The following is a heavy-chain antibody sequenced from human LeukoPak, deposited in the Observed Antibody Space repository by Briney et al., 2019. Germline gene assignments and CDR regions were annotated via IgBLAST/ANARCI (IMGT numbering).Heavy chain of an antibody. CDR2: IYSGGST. CDR3: ATGVVWGSSDY. Sequence: GGSLRLSCAASGFTVSSNYMSWVRQPPGKGLVWVSVIYSGGSTYYADSVKGRFTISRDNFKNTLYLQMNSLRADDTAVYYCATGVVWGSSDYWGQGTLVIVSS. D-gene: IGHD3-16*01. J-gene: IGHJ4*02. CDR1: GFTVSSNY. V-gene: IGHV3-53*01.